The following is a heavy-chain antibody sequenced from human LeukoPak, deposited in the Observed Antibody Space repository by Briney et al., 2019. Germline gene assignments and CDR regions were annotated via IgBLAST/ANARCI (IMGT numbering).Heavy chain of an antibody. Sequence: GGSLRLSCAASGFTFNTYAMRWVRQAPGKGLEWVAFIRYDGSNKYYADSVKGRFTISRDNSKNTVYLQMNSLRAEDTAVYYCAKAYGYSTSWSLDYWGQGTLVTVSS. CDR3: AKAYGYSTSWSLDY. CDR1: GFTFNTYA. D-gene: IGHD6-13*01. J-gene: IGHJ4*02. V-gene: IGHV3-30*02. CDR2: IRYDGSNK.